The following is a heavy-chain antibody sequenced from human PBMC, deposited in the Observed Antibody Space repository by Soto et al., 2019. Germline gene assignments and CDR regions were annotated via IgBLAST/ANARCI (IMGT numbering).Heavy chain of an antibody. Sequence: QVQLVQSGAEVKKPGASVKVSCKASGYTFSSYGISWVRQAPGQGLEWMGWISTYNGNTNYAQKLQGRVTMTTDTSKNTAYMELRSLRSDDTAVYYCAGKSSSSSWFDPWGQGTLVTVSS. J-gene: IGHJ5*02. V-gene: IGHV1-18*01. CDR2: ISTYNGNT. D-gene: IGHD6-6*01. CDR3: AGKSSSSSWFDP. CDR1: GYTFSSYG.